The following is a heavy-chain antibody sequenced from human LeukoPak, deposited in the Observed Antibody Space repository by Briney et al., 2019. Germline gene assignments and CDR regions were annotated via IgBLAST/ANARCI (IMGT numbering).Heavy chain of an antibody. CDR2: IYYSGST. J-gene: IGHJ5*02. V-gene: IGHV4-30-4*07. Sequence: SETLSLTCAVSGGSISSGGYSWSWIRQPPGKGLEWIGYIYYSGSTYYNPSLKSRVTISVDTSKNQFSLKLSSVTAADTAVYYCARNSGSYPLSWFDPWGQGTLVTVSS. D-gene: IGHD1-26*01. CDR3: ARNSGSYPLSWFDP. CDR1: GGSISSGGYS.